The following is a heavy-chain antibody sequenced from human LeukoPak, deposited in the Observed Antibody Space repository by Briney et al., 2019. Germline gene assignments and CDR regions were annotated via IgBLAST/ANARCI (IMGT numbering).Heavy chain of an antibody. Sequence: ASQTLSLTCTVSGDSISSGDYYWSWIRQPAGKGLEWIGRISSSGSTNYNPSLKSRVTISVDTSKNQFSLKLSSVTAADTAVYYCATDLLHRGYAFDIWGQGTMVTVSS. CDR2: ISSSGST. CDR1: GDSISSGDYY. V-gene: IGHV4-61*02. D-gene: IGHD5-12*01. CDR3: ATDLLHRGYAFDI. J-gene: IGHJ3*02.